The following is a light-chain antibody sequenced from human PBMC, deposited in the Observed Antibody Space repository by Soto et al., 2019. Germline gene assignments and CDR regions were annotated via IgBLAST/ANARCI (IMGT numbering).Light chain of an antibody. CDR2: GAS. V-gene: IGKV3-15*01. CDR1: KSVSSN. CDR3: QQYNKWLYT. J-gene: IGKJ2*01. Sequence: EIVMTQSPATLSVSPGERATLSCRASKSVSSNLAWYQQKCGQPPRLLIYGASTRGTGIPARFSGSGSGTEFTLSISSLQSEDSALYYCQQYNKWLYTFGQGTKLEIK.